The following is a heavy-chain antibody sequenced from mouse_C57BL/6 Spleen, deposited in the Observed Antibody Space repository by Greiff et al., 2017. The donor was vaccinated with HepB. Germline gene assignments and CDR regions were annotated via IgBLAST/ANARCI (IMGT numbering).Heavy chain of an antibody. CDR2: FYPGSGSI. CDR3: ARHEGVLTVAYYAMDY. V-gene: IGHV1-62-2*01. D-gene: IGHD4-1*01. J-gene: IGHJ4*01. Sequence: VQGVESGAELVKPGASVKLSCKASGYTFTEYTIHWVKQRSGQGLEWIGWFYPGSGSIKYNEKFKDKATLTADKSSSTVYMELSRLTSEDSAVYFCARHEGVLTVAYYAMDYWGQGTSVTVSS. CDR1: GYTFTEYT.